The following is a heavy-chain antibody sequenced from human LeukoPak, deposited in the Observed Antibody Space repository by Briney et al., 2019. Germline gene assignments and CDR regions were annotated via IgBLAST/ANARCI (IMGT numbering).Heavy chain of an antibody. CDR1: GFTSSNAW. D-gene: IGHD2-15*01. Sequence: GGSLRLSCAAAGFTSSNAWMSWVRPAPGKGLEWVGRIKNKTDGGTTDYAAPVTGRFTISRDDSKNTLYLQMHRLNTEDTAVYYCTTGIVVVAAFYWGQGTLVTVSS. CDR3: TTGIVVVAAFY. CDR2: IKNKTDGGTT. V-gene: IGHV3-15*01. J-gene: IGHJ4*02.